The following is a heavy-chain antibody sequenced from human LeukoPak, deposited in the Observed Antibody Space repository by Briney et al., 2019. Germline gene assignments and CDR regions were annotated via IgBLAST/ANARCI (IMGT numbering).Heavy chain of an antibody. CDR1: GGTFSSYA. V-gene: IGHV1-69*04. J-gene: IGHJ4*02. D-gene: IGHD2-15*01. CDR3: ARNCSGGSCRPD. Sequence: ASVKVSCKASGGTFSSYAISWVRQAPGQGLEWMGRIIPILGIANYAQKFQGRVTITADKSTSTAYMELSSLRSEDTAVYYCARNCSGGSCRPDWGQGTLVTVSS. CDR2: IIPILGIA.